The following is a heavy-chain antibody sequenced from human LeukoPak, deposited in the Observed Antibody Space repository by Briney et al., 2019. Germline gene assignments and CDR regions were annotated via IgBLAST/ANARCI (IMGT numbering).Heavy chain of an antibody. CDR3: ARRDSSGYTSDY. J-gene: IGHJ4*02. Sequence: SETLSLTCAVYGGSFSGYYWSWIRQPPGKGLEWIGEINHSGSTHYNLSLKSRVTISVDPSKNQCSLKMSSVTAADTAVYYCARRDSSGYTSDYWGQGTLVTVS. D-gene: IGHD3-22*01. CDR2: INHSGST. CDR1: GGSFSGYY. V-gene: IGHV4-34*01.